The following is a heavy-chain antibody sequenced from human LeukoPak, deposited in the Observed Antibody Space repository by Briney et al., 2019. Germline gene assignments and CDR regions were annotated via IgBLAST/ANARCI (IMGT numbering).Heavy chain of an antibody. CDR2: ISSSGSTI. V-gene: IGHV3-48*03. J-gene: IGHJ6*04. Sequence: GGSLRLSCAASGFTFSSYEMNWVRQAPGKGLEWVSYISSSGSTIYYADSVKGRFTISRDNAKSSLYLQMDSLRAEDTAVYYCAELGITMIGGVWGKGTTVTISS. CDR3: AELGITMIGGV. D-gene: IGHD3-10*02. CDR1: GFTFSSYE.